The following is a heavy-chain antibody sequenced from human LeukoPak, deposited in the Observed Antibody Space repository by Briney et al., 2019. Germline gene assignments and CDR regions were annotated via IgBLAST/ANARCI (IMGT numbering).Heavy chain of an antibody. D-gene: IGHD3-16*01. Sequence: SETLSLTCALSGGSFSGYYWSWIRQPPGKGLEWIGEINHSGSTNYNPSLKSRVTISVDTSKNQFSLRLSSVAAADTAVYYCARGKGAYWGQGTLVTVS. V-gene: IGHV4-34*01. CDR3: ARGKGAY. CDR2: INHSGST. CDR1: GGSFSGYY. J-gene: IGHJ4*02.